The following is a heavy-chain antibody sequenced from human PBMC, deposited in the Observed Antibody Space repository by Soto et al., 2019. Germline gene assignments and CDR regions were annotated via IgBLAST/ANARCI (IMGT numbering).Heavy chain of an antibody. Sequence: ASVKVSCKTSGYSFTAYGISWVRQAPGQGLEWMGWISCYNGKTKYAQKVQGRVTMTTDTSTSTAYMEVRSLRSDDTAIYYCARDAPPPELRFLEWHNYDYNGMDVWGQGTTVTVSS. CDR3: ARDAPPPELRFLEWHNYDYNGMDV. CDR1: GYSFTAYG. J-gene: IGHJ6*02. D-gene: IGHD3-3*01. V-gene: IGHV1-18*01. CDR2: ISCYNGKT.